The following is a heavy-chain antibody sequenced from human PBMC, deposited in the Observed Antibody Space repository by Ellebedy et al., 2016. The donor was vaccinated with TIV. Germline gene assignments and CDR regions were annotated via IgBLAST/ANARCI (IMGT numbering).Heavy chain of an antibody. J-gene: IGHJ4*02. CDR1: GFTFSSYA. CDR2: ISGSGGST. V-gene: IGHV3-23*01. D-gene: IGHD6-19*01. Sequence: GGSLSLSXAASGFTFSSYAMSWVRQAPGKGLEWVSGISGSGGSTYYAESVKGRVTISRDNSKKTLYLQMSGLRGEDTAVYYCAKDGGGWWDGLHKYYFDYWGQGALVTVSS. CDR3: AKDGGGWWDGLHKYYFDY.